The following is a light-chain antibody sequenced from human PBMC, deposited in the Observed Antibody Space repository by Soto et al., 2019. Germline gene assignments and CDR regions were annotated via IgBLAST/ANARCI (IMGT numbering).Light chain of an antibody. V-gene: IGKV3-11*01. Sequence: IMLKKSPGTVSLSPCHGATLSFRASQSVRGNNLAWYQQKPGQAPRLLIYDASNRATGIPARFSGSGSGTDFTLTISSLEPEDFAVYYCQQRSNWLFGPGTKVDIK. CDR1: QSVRGN. CDR3: QQRSNWL. J-gene: IGKJ3*01. CDR2: DAS.